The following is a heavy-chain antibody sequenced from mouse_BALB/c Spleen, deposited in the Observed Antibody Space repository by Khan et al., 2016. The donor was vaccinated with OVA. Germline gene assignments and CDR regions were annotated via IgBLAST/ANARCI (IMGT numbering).Heavy chain of an antibody. CDR3: ARGYDFFAS. CDR2: VNPNTDNI. V-gene: IGHV1-26*01. Sequence: EVELVESGPDLVKPGASVKISCKASGYSFTLYYMSWVKQSHGKSLEWIGRVNPNTDNINYNQEFKGKAILTVDKSSNTAYMELRSLTSEDSAVYFCARGYDFFASWGQGTLVTVYA. D-gene: IGHD2-14*01. CDR1: GYSFTLYY. J-gene: IGHJ3*01.